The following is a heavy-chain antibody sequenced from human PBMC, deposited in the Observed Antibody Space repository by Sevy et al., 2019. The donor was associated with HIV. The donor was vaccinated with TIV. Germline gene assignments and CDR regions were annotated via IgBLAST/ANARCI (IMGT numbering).Heavy chain of an antibody. J-gene: IGHJ6*02. Sequence: ASVKVSCKASGGTFSSYAISWVRQAPGQGLEWMGGIIPIFGTANYAQKFQGRVTITADESTSTAYMELSSRRSEDTAVYYCARGGQWKDIVVVPAADYYYGMDVWGQGTTVTVSS. CDR2: IIPIFGTA. V-gene: IGHV1-69*13. D-gene: IGHD2-2*01. CDR3: ARGGQWKDIVVVPAADYYYGMDV. CDR1: GGTFSSYA.